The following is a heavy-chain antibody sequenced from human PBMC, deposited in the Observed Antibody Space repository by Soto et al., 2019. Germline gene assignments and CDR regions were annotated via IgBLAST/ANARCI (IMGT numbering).Heavy chain of an antibody. J-gene: IGHJ3*01. V-gene: IGHV3-20*04. Sequence: EVQLVETGGGVVRPGGSLRLSCAASGFTFDHYGMTWVRQAPGRSLEWVAGVNWNSVTTGDGDAVKGRFTAHRDNAKNSLYLEMSSLRIEDTAIYYCARGREAFDLWGQGTGVTVSS. CDR1: GFTFDHYG. CDR3: ARGREAFDL. CDR2: VNWNSVTT.